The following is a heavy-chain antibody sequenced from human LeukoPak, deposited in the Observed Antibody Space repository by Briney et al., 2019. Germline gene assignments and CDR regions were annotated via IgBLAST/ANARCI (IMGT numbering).Heavy chain of an antibody. Sequence: SETLSLTCTVSGGSISSYYWSWLRQPPGKQLDWIGYIYYSGSTNYNPSLKSRVTISVDTSKNQFSLKLSSVTAADPAGYYCAREESGYSYGPGWFDPWGQGTLVTVSS. V-gene: IGHV4-59*01. J-gene: IGHJ5*02. D-gene: IGHD5-18*01. CDR2: IYYSGST. CDR1: GGSISSYY. CDR3: AREESGYSYGPGWFDP.